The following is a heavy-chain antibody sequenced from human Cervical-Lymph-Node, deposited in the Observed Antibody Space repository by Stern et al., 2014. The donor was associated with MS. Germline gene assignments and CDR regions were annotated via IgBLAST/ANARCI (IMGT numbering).Heavy chain of an antibody. D-gene: IGHD2-2*01. Sequence: EMQLVASGGGLVQPGGSLRLSCAASGFTFSSYAMSWVRQAPGKGLEWVSAISGSGGSTYYADSVKGRFTISRDNSKNTLYLQMNSLRAEDTAVYYCAKGKSVVVVPAANYYYYGMDVWGQGTTVTVSS. J-gene: IGHJ6*02. CDR1: GFTFSSYA. V-gene: IGHV3-23*04. CDR2: ISGSGGST. CDR3: AKGKSVVVVPAANYYYYGMDV.